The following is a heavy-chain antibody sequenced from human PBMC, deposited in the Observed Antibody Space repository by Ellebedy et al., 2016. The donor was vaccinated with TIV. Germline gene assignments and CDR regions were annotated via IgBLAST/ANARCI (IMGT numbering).Heavy chain of an antibody. V-gene: IGHV3-11*04. Sequence: GESLKISCAASGFTFSDYYMSWIRQAPGKGLEWVSYISSSGSTIYYADSVKGRFTISRDNAKNSLYLQMNSLRAEDTAVYYCARVWGRVRGVSYWGQGTLVTVSS. CDR1: GFTFSDYY. D-gene: IGHD3-10*02. CDR2: ISSSGSTI. J-gene: IGHJ4*02. CDR3: ARVWGRVRGVSY.